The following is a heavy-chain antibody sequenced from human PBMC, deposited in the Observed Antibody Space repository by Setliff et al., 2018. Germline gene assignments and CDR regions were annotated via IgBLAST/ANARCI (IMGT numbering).Heavy chain of an antibody. CDR1: GFTFSSYA. CDR3: VRDWASGDDH. D-gene: IGHD3-10*01. CDR2: ISSNGGST. V-gene: IGHV3-64*02. J-gene: IGHJ4*02. Sequence: PGGSLRLSCAASGFTFSSYAMHWVRQAPGKGLEYVSAISSNGGSTYYVDSVKGRFTISRDNAKNSLFLQMNILEVEDTAVYYCVRDWASGDDHWGRGTLVTVSS.